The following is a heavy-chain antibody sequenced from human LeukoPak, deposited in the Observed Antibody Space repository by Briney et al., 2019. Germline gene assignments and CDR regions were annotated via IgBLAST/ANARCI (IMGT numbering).Heavy chain of an antibody. CDR3: AREVSGDSSGYYLDY. CDR1: GGSISSGHF. V-gene: IGHV4-31*11. Sequence: PSETLSLTCAVSGGSISSGHFWSWIRQHPGKGLEWIGYSYGSTNYNPSLKNRVTISVDTSKNQFSLRLTSVTAADTAVYYCAREVSGDSSGYYLDYWGQGTLVTVSS. D-gene: IGHD3-22*01. J-gene: IGHJ4*02. CDR2: SYGST.